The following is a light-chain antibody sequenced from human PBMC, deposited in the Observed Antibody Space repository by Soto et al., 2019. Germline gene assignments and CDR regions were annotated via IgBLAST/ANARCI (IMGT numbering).Light chain of an antibody. CDR2: AAS. V-gene: IGKV3D-20*02. Sequence: DIGLTQSPGTLSLSPGERATLSCRASQSVNTKYLAWYQQKPGQAPRLVIYAASTRATGIPDRFSGSVSGTEFTLTISSLEPEDFAVYFCQQRSEWPITFGQGTRLEIK. CDR3: QQRSEWPIT. CDR1: QSVNTKY. J-gene: IGKJ5*01.